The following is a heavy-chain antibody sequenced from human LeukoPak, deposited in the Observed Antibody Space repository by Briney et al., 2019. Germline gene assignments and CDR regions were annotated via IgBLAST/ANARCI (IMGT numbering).Heavy chain of an antibody. Sequence: SVKVSCKASGGTFSSYAISWVRQAPGQGLEWMGGIIPIFGTANYAQKFQGRVTITADESTSTAYMELSSLRSEDTAVYYCARGYDSSGYIDYWGQGTLVTVSS. CDR2: IIPIFGTA. D-gene: IGHD3-22*01. CDR3: ARGYDSSGYIDY. J-gene: IGHJ4*02. V-gene: IGHV1-69*13. CDR1: GGTFSSYA.